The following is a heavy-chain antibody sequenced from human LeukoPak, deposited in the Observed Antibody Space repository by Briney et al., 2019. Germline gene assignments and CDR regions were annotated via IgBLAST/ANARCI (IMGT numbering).Heavy chain of an antibody. J-gene: IGHJ4*02. V-gene: IGHV3-53*01. CDR1: GFTFSSNY. Sequence: PGGSLRLSCAASGFTFSSNYMSWVRQAPGKGLEWVSVIYSGGSTYYSDSVKGRFTISRDNSKNTLYLQMNSLRAEDTAVYYCARDREYGGIDYWGQGTLVTVSS. CDR2: IYSGGST. D-gene: IGHD4-23*01. CDR3: ARDREYGGIDY.